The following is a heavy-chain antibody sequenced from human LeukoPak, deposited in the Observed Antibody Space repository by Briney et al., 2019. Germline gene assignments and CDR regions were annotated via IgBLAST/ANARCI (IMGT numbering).Heavy chain of an antibody. D-gene: IGHD2-2*02. V-gene: IGHV3-23*01. Sequence: GGSLRLSCAASGVTLSSYAMSWARQAPGKGLEWVSGISSSGSGGNTYYADSVKGRFTISRDNSKNILYLQMNSLRAEDTAVFYCAKRYCTSISCYREIDSWGQGTLVTVSS. CDR3: AKRYCTSISCYREIDS. CDR2: ISSSGSGGNT. CDR1: GVTLSSYA. J-gene: IGHJ4*02.